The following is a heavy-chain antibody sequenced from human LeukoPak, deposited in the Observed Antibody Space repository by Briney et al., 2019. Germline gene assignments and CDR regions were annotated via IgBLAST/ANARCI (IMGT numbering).Heavy chain of an antibody. D-gene: IGHD2-15*01. CDR2: LYSGGSI. CDR3: ARHYCSGGDCYSGFSYYYGMDV. Sequence: GGSLRLSCAASGFTFRGYGMHWVRQAPGKGLEWVSVLYSGGSIYYVDSVEGRFTISRHNSKNTLYLQMNSLRLEDTAVYFCARHYCSGGDCYSGFSYYYGMDVWGQGTTVTVSS. V-gene: IGHV3-53*04. CDR1: GFTFRGYG. J-gene: IGHJ6*02.